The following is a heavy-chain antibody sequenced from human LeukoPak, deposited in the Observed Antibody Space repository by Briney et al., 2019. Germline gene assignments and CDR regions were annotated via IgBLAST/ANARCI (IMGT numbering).Heavy chain of an antibody. J-gene: IGHJ4*02. V-gene: IGHV4-59*01. Sequence: SETLSLTCTVSGGSISSYYWSWIRQPPGKGLEWIGYIYYSGSTNYNPSLKSRVTISVDTSKNQFSLKLSSVTAADTAVYYCAREHYDILTGYRYFDYWGQGTLVTVSS. CDR3: AREHYDILTGYRYFDY. CDR2: IYYSGST. D-gene: IGHD3-9*01. CDR1: GGSISSYY.